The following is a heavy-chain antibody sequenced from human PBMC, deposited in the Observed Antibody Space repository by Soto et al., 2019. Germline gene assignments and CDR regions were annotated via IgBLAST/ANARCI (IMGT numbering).Heavy chain of an antibody. D-gene: IGHD6-13*01. J-gene: IGHJ1*01. V-gene: IGHV4-34*01. CDR1: GGSFSGYY. CDR3: ARGRSIAAAGTRGYFQH. Sequence: QVQLQQWGAGLLKPSETLSLTCAVYGGSFSGYYWSWIRQPPGKGLEWIGEINHSGSTNYNPSLKRRVTIAVDTSKNQFSRKLSSVTAADTAVYDCARGRSIAAAGTRGYFQHWGQGTLVTVSS. CDR2: INHSGST.